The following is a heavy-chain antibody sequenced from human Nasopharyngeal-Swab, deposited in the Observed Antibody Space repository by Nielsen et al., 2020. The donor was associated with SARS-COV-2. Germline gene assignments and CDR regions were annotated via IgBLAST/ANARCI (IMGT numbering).Heavy chain of an antibody. CDR1: GFTFSSYA. V-gene: IGHV3-23*01. Sequence: GGSLRLSCAASGFTFSSYAMSWVRQAPGKGLEWVSAISGSGGSTYYADSVKGRFTISRDNSKNTLYLQMNGLRAEDTAVYYCARANSSSWSFDYWGQGTLVTVSS. CDR2: ISGSGGST. CDR3: ARANSSSWSFDY. D-gene: IGHD6-13*01. J-gene: IGHJ4*02.